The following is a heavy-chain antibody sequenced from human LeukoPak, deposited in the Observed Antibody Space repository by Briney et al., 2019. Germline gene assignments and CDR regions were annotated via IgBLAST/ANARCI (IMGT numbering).Heavy chain of an antibody. Sequence: PSETLSLTCAVSGYSIRSGHYWGWIRQSPGKGLEWIGSINHSGITEYNPSLKSRVTLSVDTSKNQFSLQLRSVTAADRALYYCARSGDYIKEGFDYWGQATQVTVSS. J-gene: IGHJ4*02. CDR2: INHSGIT. CDR1: GYSIRSGHY. CDR3: ARSGDYIKEGFDY. D-gene: IGHD3-22*01. V-gene: IGHV4-38-2*01.